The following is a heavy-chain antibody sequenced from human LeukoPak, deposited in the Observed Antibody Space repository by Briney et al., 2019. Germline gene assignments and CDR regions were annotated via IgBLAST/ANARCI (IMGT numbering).Heavy chain of an antibody. V-gene: IGHV3-74*01. D-gene: IGHD2-21*02. J-gene: IGHJ4*02. CDR3: ARGRSVNCGGDCYQAFFDY. CDR2: INSDGNNT. Sequence: GGSLRLSCAASGFTFSSYWMQWVRQAPGKGLVWVSRINSDGNNTNYADSVKGRFTISRDNAKNTLYLQMNSLRGEDTAVYYCARGRSVNCGGDCYQAFFDYWGQGTLVTVSS. CDR1: GFTFSSYW.